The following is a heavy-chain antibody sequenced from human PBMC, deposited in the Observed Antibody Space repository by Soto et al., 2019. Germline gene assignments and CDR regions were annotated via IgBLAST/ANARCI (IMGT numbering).Heavy chain of an antibody. CDR2: ISGSDGKT. Sequence: GSLRLSCTASGFSFSSYALSWVRQAPGKGLEWVSTISGSDGKTYYADSVKGRFSISRDTSKTTLYLEMTSLRVEDTAVYYCARWSFLDYWGQGTRVTVSS. D-gene: IGHD1-26*01. CDR1: GFSFSSYA. J-gene: IGHJ4*02. CDR3: ARWSFLDY. V-gene: IGHV3-23*01.